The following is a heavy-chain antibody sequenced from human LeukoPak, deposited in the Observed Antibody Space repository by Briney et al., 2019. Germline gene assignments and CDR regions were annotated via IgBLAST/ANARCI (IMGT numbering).Heavy chain of an antibody. CDR3: AKDHPSGYYFDY. CDR1: GFTFSTYA. D-gene: IGHD1-14*01. CDR2: ISGSGGST. Sequence: PAGGSLRLSCAASGFTFSTYAMSWVRQAPGKGLEWVSAISGSGGSTFNADSVKGRFTIYRDNSKNTLFLQMNSLRAEDTAIYYCAKDHPSGYYFDYWGQGTLVTVSS. J-gene: IGHJ4*02. V-gene: IGHV3-23*01.